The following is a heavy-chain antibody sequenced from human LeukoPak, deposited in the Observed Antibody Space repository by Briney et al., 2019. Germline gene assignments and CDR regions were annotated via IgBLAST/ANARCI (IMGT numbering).Heavy chain of an antibody. V-gene: IGHV3-11*01. CDR3: ARYARIPDH. CDR1: GFIFSDYY. D-gene: IGHD2-15*01. J-gene: IGHJ4*02. Sequence: EGSLRLSCAASGFIFSDYYMTWIRQAPGRGLEFLSYISGSGADRIYVDSVKGRFTISRDNTKNSVYLQMDNLRVEDTAIYYCARYARIPDHWGQGTLVTVSS. CDR2: ISGSGADR.